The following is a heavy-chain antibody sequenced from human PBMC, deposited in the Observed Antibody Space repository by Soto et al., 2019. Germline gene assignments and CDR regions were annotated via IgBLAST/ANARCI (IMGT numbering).Heavy chain of an antibody. V-gene: IGHV3-30-3*01. CDR2: ISYDGSKK. D-gene: IGHD1-1*01. CDR1: GFTFSSYA. CDR3: RGAAINEGWFDT. Sequence: QVQLVESGGGVVQPGRSLRLSCAASGFTFSSYAMHWVRQAPGKGLEWVAVISYDGSKKYYADSVKGRFTISRDNSKNTLYRQMNSLRAEDTAVYYCRGAAINEGWFDTWGQGTLVTVSS. J-gene: IGHJ5*02.